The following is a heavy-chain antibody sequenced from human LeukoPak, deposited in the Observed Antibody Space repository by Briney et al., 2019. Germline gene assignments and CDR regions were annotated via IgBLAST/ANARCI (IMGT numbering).Heavy chain of an antibody. J-gene: IGHJ6*03. CDR3: ARDILTGYYVARYYYYMDV. Sequence: PGGSLRLSCAASGFTFSSYWMGWVRQAPRKGLEWVANIKQDGSEKYYVDSVKGRFTISRDNAKNSLYLQMNSLRAEDTAVYYCARDILTGYYVARYYYYMDVWGKGTTVTVSS. CDR2: IKQDGSEK. D-gene: IGHD3-9*01. CDR1: GFTFSSYW. V-gene: IGHV3-7*01.